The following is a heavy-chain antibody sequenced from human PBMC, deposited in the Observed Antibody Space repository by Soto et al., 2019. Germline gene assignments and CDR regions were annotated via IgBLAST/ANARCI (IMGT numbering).Heavy chain of an antibody. J-gene: IGHJ4*02. Sequence: QVQLQESGPGLVKPSQTLSLTCTVSGGSISSGGYYWSWIRQHPGKGLEWIGYIYYSGSTYYNPSLKSRVTISVDTSKNQFSLKLSSVTAADTAVYYCARGANFGVHPTVFDYWGQGTLVTVSS. CDR1: GGSISSGGYY. CDR2: IYYSGST. CDR3: ARGANFGVHPTVFDY. V-gene: IGHV4-31*03. D-gene: IGHD3-3*01.